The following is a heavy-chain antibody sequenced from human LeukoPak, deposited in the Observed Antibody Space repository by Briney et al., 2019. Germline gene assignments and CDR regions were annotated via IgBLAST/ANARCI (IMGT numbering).Heavy chain of an antibody. Sequence: GESLQISCKGSGYSFATYFIGWVRQVPGKGLEWMGMIYPGDADTRYSPSFQGQVTISADKSISTAYLQWSSLKASDTAIYFCARLGLMRYCSGGNCHPDYWGQGTLVTVSS. CDR1: GYSFATYF. CDR2: IYPGDADT. D-gene: IGHD2-15*01. V-gene: IGHV5-51*01. CDR3: ARLGLMRYCSGGNCHPDY. J-gene: IGHJ4*02.